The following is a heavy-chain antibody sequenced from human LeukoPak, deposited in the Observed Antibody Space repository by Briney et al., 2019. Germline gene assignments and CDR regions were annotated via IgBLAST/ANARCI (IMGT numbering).Heavy chain of an antibody. J-gene: IGHJ4*02. CDR1: GFTFSYYA. Sequence: GGSLRLSCAASGFTFSYYAMSWVRQAPGKGLEYVSAISSNGGSTYYANSVKGRFTISRDNSKNTLYLQMGSLRAEDMAVYYCARDGSSSGWYYFDYWGQGTLVTVSS. V-gene: IGHV3-64*01. CDR2: ISSNGGST. CDR3: ARDGSSSGWYYFDY. D-gene: IGHD6-19*01.